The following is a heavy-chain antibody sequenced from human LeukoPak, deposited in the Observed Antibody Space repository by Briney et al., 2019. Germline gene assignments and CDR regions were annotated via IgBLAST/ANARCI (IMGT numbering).Heavy chain of an antibody. CDR3: AREYCSGGSCYPY. CDR2: INTNTGNP. CDR1: GYTFTSYA. D-gene: IGHD2-15*01. V-gene: IGHV7-4-1*02. Sequence: ASVKVSCKASGYTFTSYAMTWERQAPGQGLEWMGWINTNTGNPTYAQGFTGRFVFSLDTSVSTAYLQISSLKAEDTAVYYCAREYCSGGSCYPYWGQGTLVTVSS. J-gene: IGHJ4*02.